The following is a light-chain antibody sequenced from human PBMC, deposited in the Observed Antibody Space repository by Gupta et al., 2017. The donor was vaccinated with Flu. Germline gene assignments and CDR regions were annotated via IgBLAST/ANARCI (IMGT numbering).Light chain of an antibody. CDR2: DVN. J-gene: IGLJ1*01. Sequence: QSALTPTRPVSGSPGQSVTISCTGTRSDVGGYNYVSWYQHHPGKAPKLMIHDVNRRPSGVPDRFSGSKSGNTASLTISGLQAEDEADYYCCSYAGRYILVFGTGTKVTVL. CDR1: RSDVGGYNY. CDR3: CSYAGRYILV. V-gene: IGLV2-11*01.